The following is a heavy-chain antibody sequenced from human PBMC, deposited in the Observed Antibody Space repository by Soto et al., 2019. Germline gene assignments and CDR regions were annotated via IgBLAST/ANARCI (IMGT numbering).Heavy chain of an antibody. CDR3: ARVQRGQLLSSFADAFDI. CDR1: GYTFISFG. Sequence: ASVKVSCKASGYTFISFGISWVRQAPGQGLEWMGWISAYNGNTNYAQKLQGRVTMTTDTSTSTVYMELRSLRSDDTALYYCARVQRGQLLSSFADAFDIWGQGTMVTVSS. J-gene: IGHJ3*02. V-gene: IGHV1-18*01. D-gene: IGHD2-2*01. CDR2: ISAYNGNT.